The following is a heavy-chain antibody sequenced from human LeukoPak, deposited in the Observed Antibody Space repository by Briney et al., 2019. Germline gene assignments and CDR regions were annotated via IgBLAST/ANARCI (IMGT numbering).Heavy chain of an antibody. D-gene: IGHD5-24*01. V-gene: IGHV1-69*05. J-gene: IGHJ6*03. CDR1: GGTFGSYA. Sequence: SVKVSCKASGGTFGSYAISWVRQAPGQGLEWMGGIIPIFGTANYAQKVEGSVRINTDESKSTAYMELSSLRSEDTAVYYCAGGRLQGRYYYYYYMDVWGKGTTVTVSS. CDR3: AGGRLQGRYYYYYYMDV. CDR2: IIPIFGTA.